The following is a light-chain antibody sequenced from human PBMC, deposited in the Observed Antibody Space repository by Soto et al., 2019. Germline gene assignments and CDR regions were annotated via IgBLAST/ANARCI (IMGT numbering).Light chain of an antibody. CDR3: QQYNSYWT. CDR2: TAS. CDR1: QSISTS. V-gene: IGKV1-5*03. Sequence: DIQMTQSPSTLSASVGDRVTITCRASQSISTSLAWYQQKPGKAPRLLIYTASNLESGVPSRFSGSGSETEFTLTISSLQPDDFATYYCQQYNSYWTFGQGTKVEIK. J-gene: IGKJ1*01.